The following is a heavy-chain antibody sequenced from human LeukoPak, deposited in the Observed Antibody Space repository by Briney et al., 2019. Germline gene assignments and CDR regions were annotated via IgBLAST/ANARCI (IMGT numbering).Heavy chain of an antibody. D-gene: IGHD3-10*01. Sequence: GGSLRLSCAASRFTFTRHAMSWVRQAPGKGLEWVSTTGLESVHTLCADSVQGRFAVSRDNSRNTLDLQMDNLTVDDTAIYYCVRGDDIGKHPTRAYYFDIWGQGTLVSVSS. J-gene: IGHJ4*02. CDR2: TGLESVHT. CDR3: VRGDDIGKHPTRAYYFDI. V-gene: IGHV3-23*01. CDR1: RFTFTRHA.